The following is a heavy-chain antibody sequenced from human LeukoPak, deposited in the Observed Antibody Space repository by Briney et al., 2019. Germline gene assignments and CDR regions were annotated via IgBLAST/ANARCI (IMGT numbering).Heavy chain of an antibody. J-gene: IGHJ6*03. CDR1: GFTFSSYG. Sequence: EGSLLLSCAAAGFTFSSYGMHWVRPAPGRGLEWVAFIRYDGSNKYYTDSVKGRFSISRDNSQNTLYLQMYSLRAEDTAVYYCAKGRGWEASYYYYYMDVWGKGTTVTISS. D-gene: IGHD1-26*01. V-gene: IGHV3-30*02. CDR2: IRYDGSNK. CDR3: AKGRGWEASYYYYYMDV.